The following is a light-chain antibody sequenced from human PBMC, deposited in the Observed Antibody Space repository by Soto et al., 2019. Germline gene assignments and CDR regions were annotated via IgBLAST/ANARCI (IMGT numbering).Light chain of an antibody. CDR1: QSLLHSSGNNH. CDR2: WAS. CDR3: MRGRQGPPT. Sequence: DIVMTQSPLSLPVTPGEPASISCRSSQSLLHSSGNNHLDWYVQKPGQPPQVLIYWASNRASGVPDRFSGSGAGTDFTLESSRGEADGVRIYYCMRGRQGPPTWGRGTRLDI. J-gene: IGKJ5*01. V-gene: IGKV2-28*01.